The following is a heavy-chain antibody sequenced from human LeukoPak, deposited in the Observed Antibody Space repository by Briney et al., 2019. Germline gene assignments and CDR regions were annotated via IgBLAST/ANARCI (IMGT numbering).Heavy chain of an antibody. J-gene: IGHJ4*02. D-gene: IGHD1-26*01. CDR1: GYTFTGYY. CDR2: INPNSGGT. V-gene: IGHV1-2*02. CDR3: ARATQGIVGAFDY. Sequence: ASVKVSCKASGYTFTGYYMHWVRQAPGQGLEWMGWINPNSGGTNYAQKFQGRVTMTRDTSISTAYMELSRLRSDDTAVYYRARATQGIVGAFDYWGQGTLVTVSS.